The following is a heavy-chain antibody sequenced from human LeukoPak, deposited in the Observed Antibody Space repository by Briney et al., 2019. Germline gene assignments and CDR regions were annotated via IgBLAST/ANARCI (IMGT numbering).Heavy chain of an antibody. CDR1: GGSLSSYA. D-gene: IGHD3-22*01. J-gene: IGHJ5*02. CDR2: IIPVFGTE. V-gene: IGHV1-69*05. CDR3: ARADYYESSRYYQGGSFDP. Sequence: SVKVSCKASGGSLSSYAISWVRQAPGRGLKWMGGIIPVFGTENYAQKLQRRVTITTDESTSTAYMALSSLRSEDTAVYYCARADYYESSRYYQGGSFDPWGQGTLVTVSS.